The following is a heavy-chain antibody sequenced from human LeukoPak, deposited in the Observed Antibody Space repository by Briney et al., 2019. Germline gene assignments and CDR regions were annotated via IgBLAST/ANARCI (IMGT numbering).Heavy chain of an antibody. CDR2: INPKSGGT. V-gene: IGHV1-2*02. CDR1: GYSFTGHY. CDR3: ARNLWFGESSDAFDM. D-gene: IGHD3-10*01. J-gene: IGHJ3*02. Sequence: ASVKVSFKASGYSFTGHYMHWVRQAPGQGLEWMGWINPKSGGTNYAQKFQGRVTITRDTSISTAYMDMSSLRSDDTAVYYCARNLWFGESSDAFDMWGQGTMVTVSS.